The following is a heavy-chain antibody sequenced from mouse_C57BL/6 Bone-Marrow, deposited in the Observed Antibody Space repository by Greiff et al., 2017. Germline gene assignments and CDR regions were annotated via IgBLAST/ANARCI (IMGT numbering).Heavy chain of an antibody. Sequence: VQLQQPGAELVKPGASVKMSCKASGYTFNSYWITWVKLRPGQGLEWIGDIYPGSGRTNYNEKFKSKATLTVDTSSSTAYMQLISLTAEDSAVYYCAIYCYGIAMDYWVQGTSVTVSS. J-gene: IGHJ4*01. V-gene: IGHV1-55*01. D-gene: IGHD1-2*01. CDR2: IYPGSGRT. CDR1: GYTFNSYW. CDR3: AIYCYGIAMDY.